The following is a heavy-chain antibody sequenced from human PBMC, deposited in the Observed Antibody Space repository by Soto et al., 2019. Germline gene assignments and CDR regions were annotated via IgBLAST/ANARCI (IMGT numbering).Heavy chain of an antibody. CDR1: GFTFNTYD. D-gene: IGHD2-21*01. V-gene: IGHV3-21*01. CDR3: VRSGTARLLRHSWFDT. Sequence: EVQLVESGGGLVKPGGSLRLSCAASGFTFNTYDMNWVRQAPGKGLEWVSSITTSSAYIYYADSLKGRITISRGNPKNLPFLQMNSLRAEDTAVYYCVRSGTARLLRHSWFDTWGQGTLVTVSS. J-gene: IGHJ5*02. CDR2: ITTSSAYI.